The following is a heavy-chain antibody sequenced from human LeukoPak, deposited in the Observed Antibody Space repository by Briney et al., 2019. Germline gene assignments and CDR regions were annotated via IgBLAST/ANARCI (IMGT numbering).Heavy chain of an antibody. Sequence: GGSLRLSCAASGFTFSSYDMHWVRQATGKGLEWVSAIGTAGDTYYPGSVKGRFTISKDNAKNTVYLQMNSLRAEDTAVYYCVSFYETYWGRETLVTVSS. CDR1: GFTFSSYD. CDR3: VSFYETY. CDR2: IGTAGDT. J-gene: IGHJ4*02. D-gene: IGHD2/OR15-2a*01. V-gene: IGHV3-13*01.